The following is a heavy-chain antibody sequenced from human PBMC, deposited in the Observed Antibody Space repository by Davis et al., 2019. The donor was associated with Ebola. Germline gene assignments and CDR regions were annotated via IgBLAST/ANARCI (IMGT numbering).Heavy chain of an antibody. V-gene: IGHV3-21*01. D-gene: IGHD1-1*01. Sequence: GGSLRLSCAASGFTFSSYAMSWVRRAPGKGLEWVSSISSSSSYIYYADSVKGRFTISRDNSKNTLYLQMNSLRAEDTAVYYCAKADWKYYYYGMDVWGQGTTVTVSS. CDR2: ISSSSSYI. CDR1: GFTFSSYA. CDR3: AKADWKYYYYGMDV. J-gene: IGHJ6*02.